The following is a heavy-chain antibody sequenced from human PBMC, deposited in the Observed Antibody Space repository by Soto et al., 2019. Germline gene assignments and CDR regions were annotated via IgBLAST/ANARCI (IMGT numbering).Heavy chain of an antibody. CDR3: AHIRCMRFRGVGMDG. Sequence: QITLKESGPTLVKPTQTLTLTCTFSGFSLSTSGVGVGWIRQPPGKALEWLALIYWDDDKRYSPSLKSRLTITKHTSKIHVVLTMTNMDPVDTATYYCAHIRCMRFRGVGMDGWGQGTTVTVSS. V-gene: IGHV2-5*02. CDR2: IYWDDDK. CDR1: GFSLSTSGVG. J-gene: IGHJ6*02. D-gene: IGHD2-8*01.